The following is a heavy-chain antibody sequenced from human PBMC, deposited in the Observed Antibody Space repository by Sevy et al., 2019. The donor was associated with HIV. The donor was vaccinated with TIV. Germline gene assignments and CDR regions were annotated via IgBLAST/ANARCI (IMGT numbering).Heavy chain of an antibody. V-gene: IGHV3-7*01. J-gene: IGHJ6*02. CDR2: IKQDGSEK. CDR3: AREGIVVVPAAENNYYYYGMDV. D-gene: IGHD2-2*01. CDR1: GFTFSSYW. Sequence: GGSLRLSCAASGFTFSSYWMSWVRQAPGKGLEWVANIKQDGSEKYYVDSVKGRFTIPRDNAKNSLYLQMNSLRAEDTAVYYCAREGIVVVPAAENNYYYYGMDVWGQGTTVTVSS.